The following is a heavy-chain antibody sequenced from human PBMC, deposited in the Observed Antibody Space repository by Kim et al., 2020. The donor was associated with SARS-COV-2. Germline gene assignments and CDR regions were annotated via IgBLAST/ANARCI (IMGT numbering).Heavy chain of an antibody. Sequence: GGSLRLSCAASGFTFSSYAMSWVRQAPGEGLEWVSAISGSGGSTYYADSVKGRFTISRDNSKNTLYLQMNSLRAEDTAVYYCAKEKGYGDYRGYFDYWGQGTLVTVSS. D-gene: IGHD4-17*01. CDR3: AKEKGYGDYRGYFDY. V-gene: IGHV3-23*01. CDR2: ISGSGGST. CDR1: GFTFSSYA. J-gene: IGHJ4*02.